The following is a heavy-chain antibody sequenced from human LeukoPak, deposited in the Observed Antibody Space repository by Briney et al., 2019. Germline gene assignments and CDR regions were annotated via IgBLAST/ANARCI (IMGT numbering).Heavy chain of an antibody. J-gene: IGHJ3*02. CDR1: KFTFDDYG. CDR3: ARSVPYGDYARHAFDI. CDR2: IRYDGSTK. D-gene: IGHD4-17*01. V-gene: IGHV3-30*02. Sequence: PGGSLRLSCAASKFTFDDYGMHWVRQAPGKGLEWVAFIRYDGSTKYYADSVKGRFTISRDNSKNTLYLQMNSLGVEDTAVYYCARSVPYGDYARHAFDIWGQGTMVTVSS.